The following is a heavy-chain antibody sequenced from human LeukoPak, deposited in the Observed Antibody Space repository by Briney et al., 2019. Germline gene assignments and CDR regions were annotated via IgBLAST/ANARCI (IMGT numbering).Heavy chain of an antibody. CDR1: GYTFTGYY. V-gene: IGHV1-2*02. CDR3: ARDLHQLPSIAGYYFDY. CDR2: INPNSGGT. D-gene: IGHD6-6*01. J-gene: IGHJ4*02. Sequence: SLKASCKASGYTFTGYYTHWVRQTPGRGLEWMGWINPNSGGTNYAQKFKGRVTKTRDPSISTAYMEISRLRSDDTVVYYWARDLHQLPSIAGYYFDYWGQGTLVTVSS.